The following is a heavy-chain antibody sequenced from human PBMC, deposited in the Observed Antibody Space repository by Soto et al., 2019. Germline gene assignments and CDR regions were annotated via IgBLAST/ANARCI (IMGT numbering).Heavy chain of an antibody. V-gene: IGHV1-18*04. CDR1: AYSFVNDG. J-gene: IGHJ4*02. CDR3: ARVHTAKTFDC. Sequence: QVQLVHSGPEMKSPGASVKVSCKASAYSFVNDGISWVRQAPGQALQWMGWINPDDGDSDYARHLQGRVTMTTDTSTTTAYLDLKDLRSDDTAVYFCARVHTAKTFDCWGQGTLVTVSS. CDR2: INPDDGDS. D-gene: IGHD6-25*01.